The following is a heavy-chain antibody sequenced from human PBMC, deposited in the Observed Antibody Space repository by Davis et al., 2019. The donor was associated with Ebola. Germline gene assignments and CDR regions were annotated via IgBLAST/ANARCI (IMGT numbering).Heavy chain of an antibody. CDR1: GGSFSGYY. D-gene: IGHD4-17*01. CDR2: INHSGST. J-gene: IGHJ5*02. CDR3: ARGSPDYGDYDYNWFDP. V-gene: IGHV4-34*01. Sequence: SETLSLTCAVYGGSFSGYYWSWIRQPPGKGLEWIGEINHSGSTNYHPSLKSRVTLSVDTSKNQFSLRLSSVTAADTAVYYCARGSPDYGDYDYNWFDPWGQGTLVTVSS.